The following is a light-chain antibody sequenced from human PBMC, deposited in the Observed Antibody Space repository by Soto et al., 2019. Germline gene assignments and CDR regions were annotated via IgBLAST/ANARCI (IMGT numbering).Light chain of an antibody. CDR2: GAS. Sequence: EIVMTQSPATLSVSPGERATPSCGSSRIVGSNLAWYQQKPCQAPSLLIYGASTRATGIPARFSGSGSGTEFTLTISSLQSEDFAVYYWQQYNNWPPTWTFGQGTKVEIK. V-gene: IGKV3-15*01. J-gene: IGKJ1*01. CDR1: RIVGSN. CDR3: QQYNNWPPTWT.